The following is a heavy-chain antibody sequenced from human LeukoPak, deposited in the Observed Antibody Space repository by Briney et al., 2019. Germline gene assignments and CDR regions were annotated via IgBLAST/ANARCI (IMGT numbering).Heavy chain of an antibody. CDR3: AREYSSSSGSVSDY. V-gene: IGHV3-74*03. D-gene: IGHD6-6*01. CDR1: RFTLSSYW. J-gene: IGHJ4*02. CDR2: INPDGSSA. Sequence: GESLRLSCAASRFTLSSYWMHWVRQAPGKGLVWVSRINPDGSSATYADSVKGRFTISRDNVKNTVYLQMNSLRDEDTAVYYCAREYSSSSGSVSDYWGQGTLVTVSS.